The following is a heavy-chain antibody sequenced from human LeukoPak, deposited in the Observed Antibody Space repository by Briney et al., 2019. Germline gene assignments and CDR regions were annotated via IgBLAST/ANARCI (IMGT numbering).Heavy chain of an antibody. Sequence: ASVKVSCKASGYTYTTYGINWVRQAPGQGLEWMGWIAAYNGDTNYAQNFQDRVTMTTDTSTSTAYMELRSLRSDDTAVYFCARDRRGTSGFYEDYHYGLDVWGQGTTVTVSS. D-gene: IGHD3-10*01. CDR1: GYTYTTYG. CDR3: ARDRRGTSGFYEDYHYGLDV. J-gene: IGHJ6*02. V-gene: IGHV1-18*01. CDR2: IAAYNGDT.